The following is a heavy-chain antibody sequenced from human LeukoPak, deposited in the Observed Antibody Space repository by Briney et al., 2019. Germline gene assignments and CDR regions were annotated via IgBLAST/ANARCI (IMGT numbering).Heavy chain of an antibody. V-gene: IGHV3-23*01. J-gene: IGHJ6*02. Sequence: PGRSLRLSCAASGFTFRAYGMSWVRQAPGKGLEWVSVISPSGANTYYVDSVRGRFNISGDNSKKTLYLQMNSLRAEDTALYYCAKQKEVAWLGEFSYYHYGLDAWGQGTSVTVSS. CDR3: AKQKEVAWLGEFSYYHYGLDA. D-gene: IGHD3-10*01. CDR2: ISPSGANT. CDR1: GFTFRAYG.